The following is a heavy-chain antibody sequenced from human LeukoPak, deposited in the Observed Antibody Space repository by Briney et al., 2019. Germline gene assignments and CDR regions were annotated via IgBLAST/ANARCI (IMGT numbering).Heavy chain of an antibody. Sequence: GASVKVSCKASGGTFSSYAISWVRQAPGQGLEWMGGIIPIFGTANYAQKFQGRVTITADESTSTAYMELRSLRSDDTAVYYCARWAQPYHYYYMDVWGKGTTVTISS. CDR1: GGTFSSYA. CDR3: ARWAQPYHYYYMDV. J-gene: IGHJ6*03. CDR2: IIPIFGTA. V-gene: IGHV1-69*13.